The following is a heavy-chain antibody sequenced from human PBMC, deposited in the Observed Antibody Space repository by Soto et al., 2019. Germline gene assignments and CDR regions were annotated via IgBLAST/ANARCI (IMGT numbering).Heavy chain of an antibody. V-gene: IGHV1-8*01. CDR1: GYTFTSYD. CDR3: ARVRVYYDYIWGSYRQRYYFDY. J-gene: IGHJ4*02. D-gene: IGHD3-16*02. Sequence: ASVKVSCKASGYTFTSYDINWVRQATGQGLEWMGWMNPNSGNTGYAQKFQGRVTMTRNTSISTAYMELSSLRSEDTAVYYCARVRVYYDYIWGSYRQRYYFDYWGQGTLVTVSS. CDR2: MNPNSGNT.